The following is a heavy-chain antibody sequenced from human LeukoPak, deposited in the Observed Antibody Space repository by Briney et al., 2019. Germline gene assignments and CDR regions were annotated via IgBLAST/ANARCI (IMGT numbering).Heavy chain of an antibody. CDR1: GGSFSGYY. J-gene: IGHJ5*02. Sequence: KPSETLSLTCAVYGGSFSGYYWSWIRQPPGKGLEWIGEINHSGSTNYNPSLKSQVTISVDTSKNQFSLKLSSVTAADTAVYYCACYYYGSGSSDWFDPWGQGTLVTVSS. CDR2: INHSGST. V-gene: IGHV4-34*01. D-gene: IGHD3-10*01. CDR3: ACYYYGSGSSDWFDP.